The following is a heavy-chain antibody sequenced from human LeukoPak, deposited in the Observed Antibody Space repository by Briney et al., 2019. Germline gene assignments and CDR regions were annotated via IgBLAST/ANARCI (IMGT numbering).Heavy chain of an antibody. Sequence: SETLSLTCTVSGGSISSSSYYWSWIRQPPGKGLEWIGYIYYSGSTNYNPSLKSRVTISVDTSKNQFSLKLSSVTAADTAVYYCARSVRSSLDYWGQGTLVTVSS. D-gene: IGHD6-13*01. J-gene: IGHJ4*02. CDR2: IYYSGST. V-gene: IGHV4-61*05. CDR1: GGSISSSSYY. CDR3: ARSVRSSLDY.